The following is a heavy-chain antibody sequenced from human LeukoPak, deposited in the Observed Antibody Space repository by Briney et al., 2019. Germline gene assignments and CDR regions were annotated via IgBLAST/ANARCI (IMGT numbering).Heavy chain of an antibody. Sequence: SETLSLTYSVSGGSINGNYWSWIRQPPGKGLEWIGYIYYSGSTNYNPSLKSRVTISVDTSKNQFSLKLSSVTAADTAVYYCARVSSGYNEYFQHWGQGTLVTVSS. CDR1: GGSINGNY. CDR3: ARVSSGYNEYFQH. J-gene: IGHJ1*01. D-gene: IGHD3-22*01. CDR2: IYYSGST. V-gene: IGHV4-59*01.